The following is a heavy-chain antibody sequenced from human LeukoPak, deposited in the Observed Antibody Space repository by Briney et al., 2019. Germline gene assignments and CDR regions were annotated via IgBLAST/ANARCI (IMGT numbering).Heavy chain of an antibody. J-gene: IGHJ4*02. Sequence: SETLSLTCTVSGASMNNYYWSWIRQSPEKGLEWLGFVFSRGTTNLNPSFKSRLIMSIDTSKTQFSLRLSSVTAADTAVYFCARSWAAKWELPGQFDSWGQGRPVSVSS. CDR1: GASMNNYY. V-gene: IGHV4-59*08. CDR2: VFSRGTT. CDR3: ARSWAAKWELPGQFDS. D-gene: IGHD1-26*01.